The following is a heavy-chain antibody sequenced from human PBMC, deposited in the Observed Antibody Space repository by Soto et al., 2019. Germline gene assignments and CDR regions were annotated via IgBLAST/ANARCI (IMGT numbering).Heavy chain of an antibody. Sequence: GGSLRLSCAASGFTFRSDWMSWVRQAPGMGLEWVAIIKQDGSEKYYVDSVRGRFTISRDNAKNSLFLQINSLRVEDTAVYLCAMVMGTDGWSNHAFARWGQGSMVTVSS. CDR3: AMVMGTDGWSNHAFAR. CDR1: GFTFRSDW. J-gene: IGHJ3*01. V-gene: IGHV3-7*01. CDR2: IKQDGSEK. D-gene: IGHD6-19*01.